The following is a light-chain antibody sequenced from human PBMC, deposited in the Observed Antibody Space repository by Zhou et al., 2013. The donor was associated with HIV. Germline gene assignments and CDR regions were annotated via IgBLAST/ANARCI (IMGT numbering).Light chain of an antibody. V-gene: IGKV1-5*03. J-gene: IGKJ1*01. CDR2: KAS. Sequence: DIQMTQSPSTLSASVGDTITITCRAGQSISSWLAWYQQKPGKAPKLLIYKASNLESGVPPRFSGSGSGTEFTLSISSLHPDDFATYYCHQYSSQWTFGQGTKVEIK. CDR3: HQYSSQWT. CDR1: QSISSW.